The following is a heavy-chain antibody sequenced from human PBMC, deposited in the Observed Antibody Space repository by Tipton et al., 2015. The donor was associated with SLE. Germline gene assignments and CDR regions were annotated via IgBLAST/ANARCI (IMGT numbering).Heavy chain of an antibody. Sequence: TLSLTCTVSGYSINNGYFWGWIRQPPGKGPEWIATISHSGDTYYDPSLKSRVTISVDTSKNQFSLELRSVTAADTAVHYCARASGFDWLSDWGQGTLVTVSS. CDR1: GYSINNGYF. J-gene: IGHJ1*01. D-gene: IGHD3-9*01. CDR3: ARASGFDWLSD. CDR2: ISHSGDT. V-gene: IGHV4-38-2*02.